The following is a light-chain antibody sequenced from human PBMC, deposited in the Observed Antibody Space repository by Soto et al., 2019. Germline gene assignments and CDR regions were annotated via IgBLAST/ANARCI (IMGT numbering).Light chain of an antibody. Sequence: EIVLTQSPATLSLSPGARAALSCGASQSVSSNYLAWYQQKPGLAPRLLIYDASRRATGIPDRFSGSGSGADFILSISRLEPEDFAVCYCQQYGSSPWTFGQGTKVDIK. CDR1: QSVSSNY. J-gene: IGKJ1*01. CDR3: QQYGSSPWT. CDR2: DAS. V-gene: IGKV3D-20*01.